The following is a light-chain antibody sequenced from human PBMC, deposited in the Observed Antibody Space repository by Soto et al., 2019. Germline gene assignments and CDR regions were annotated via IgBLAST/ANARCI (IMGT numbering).Light chain of an antibody. CDR2: EVT. CDR3: SSYTSYTALV. Sequence: QSAPTQPASVSGSPGQSITISCTGTSSDIGSHDYVSWYQHHPGKAPKLIIYEVTNRPSGVSDRFSVSKSGSTASLTISGLQAEDEADYHCSSYTSYTALVFGTGTKLTVL. V-gene: IGLV2-14*01. CDR1: SSDIGSHDY. J-gene: IGLJ1*01.